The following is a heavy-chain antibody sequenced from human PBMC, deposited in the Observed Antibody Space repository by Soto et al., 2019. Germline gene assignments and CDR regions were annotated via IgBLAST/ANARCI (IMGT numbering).Heavy chain of an antibody. D-gene: IGHD3-16*01. CDR2: ISSSSSYI. V-gene: IGHV3-21*01. CDR1: GFTFSSYS. J-gene: IGHJ5*02. CDR3: ARDPQYDYVWGLRDNWFDP. Sequence: PGGSLRLSCAASGFTFSSYSMNWVRQAPGKGLEWVSSISSSSSYIYYADSVKGRFTISRDSAKNSLYLQMNSLRAEDTAVYYCARDPQYDYVWGLRDNWFDPWGQGTLVTVSS.